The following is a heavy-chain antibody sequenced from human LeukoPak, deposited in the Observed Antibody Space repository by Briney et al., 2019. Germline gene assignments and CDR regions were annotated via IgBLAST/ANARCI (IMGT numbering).Heavy chain of an antibody. CDR3: ARDPIRPYYYDSSGYGAFDI. CDR1: GGSISSGSYY. CDR2: IYTSGST. D-gene: IGHD3-22*01. J-gene: IGHJ3*02. V-gene: IGHV4-61*02. Sequence: SETLSLTCTVSGGSISSGSYYWSWIRQPPGKGLEWFGRIYTSGSTNYNPSLKSRVTISVDTSKNQFSLKLSSVTAADTAVYYCARDPIRPYYYDSSGYGAFDIWGQGTMVTVSS.